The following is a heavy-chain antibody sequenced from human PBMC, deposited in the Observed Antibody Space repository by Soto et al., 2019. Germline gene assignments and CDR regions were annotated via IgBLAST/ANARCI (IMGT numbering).Heavy chain of an antibody. V-gene: IGHV1-69*13. CDR3: ASPPGVAAGTAGYYFDY. D-gene: IGHD6-13*01. CDR1: GGTFSSYA. J-gene: IGHJ4*02. Sequence: GASVKVSCKASGGTFSSYAISWVRQAPGQGLEWMGGIIPIFGTANYAQKFQGRVTITADESTSTAYMELSSLRSEDTAVYYCASPPGVAAGTAGYYFDYWGQGTLVTVSS. CDR2: IIPIFGTA.